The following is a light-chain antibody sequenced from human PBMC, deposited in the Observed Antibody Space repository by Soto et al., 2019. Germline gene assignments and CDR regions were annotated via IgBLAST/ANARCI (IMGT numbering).Light chain of an antibody. Sequence: IVLTQSPGTLSLSPGERATLSCRASQSVTTQLAWYQQKPGQAPRLIIHGASSRATGVPDRIPGSGSGTDFTVSIRRLAPEDFSVYYRQQYGGSTPTVDQGTKVKIK. CDR3: QQYGGSTPT. CDR1: QSVTTQ. CDR2: GAS. J-gene: IGKJ1*01. V-gene: IGKV3-20*01.